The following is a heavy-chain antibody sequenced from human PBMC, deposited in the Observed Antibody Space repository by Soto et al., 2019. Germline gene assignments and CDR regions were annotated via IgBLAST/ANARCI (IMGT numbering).Heavy chain of an antibody. D-gene: IGHD3-10*01. CDR2: ISSSGSTI. J-gene: IGHJ6*02. CDR3: ARDQSLMRGIFPYFFGMDV. CDR1: GFTFSNYE. V-gene: IGHV3-48*03. Sequence: VQLEESGGGSVQPGGSLRLSCAGSGFTFSNYEMNWVRQAPGKGLEWVSYISSSGSTIYYADSVEGRFTVSRDNAENSVYLQMRSLRAEDTAVYYCARDQSLMRGIFPYFFGMDVWGHGTTVTVSS.